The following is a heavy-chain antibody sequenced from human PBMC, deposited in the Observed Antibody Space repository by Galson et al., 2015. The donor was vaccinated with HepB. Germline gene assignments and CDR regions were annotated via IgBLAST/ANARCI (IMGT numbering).Heavy chain of an antibody. V-gene: IGHV3-53*04. CDR3: AREPRGGYVRGAFDI. D-gene: IGHD3-10*02. CDR1: GFTVSSNY. CDR2: IYSGGST. J-gene: IGHJ3*02. Sequence: SLRLSCAASGFTVSSNYMSWVRQAPGKGLEWVSVIYSGGSTYYADSVKGRFTISRHNSKNTLYLQMNSLRAEDTAVYYCAREPRGGYVRGAFDIWGQGTMVTVSS.